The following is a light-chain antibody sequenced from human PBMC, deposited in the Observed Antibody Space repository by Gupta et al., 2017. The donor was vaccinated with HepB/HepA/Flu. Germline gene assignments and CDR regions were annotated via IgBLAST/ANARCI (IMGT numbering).Light chain of an antibody. CDR1: SSDVGAYNF. V-gene: IGLV2-14*03. Sequence: SALTQPASVSGSPGPSITMSCTGTSSDVGAYNFLAWYQQHPGKAPKLIIYDVTGRPPGVTPRFSGSKSGNTASLTISGLQEEDEADYYCTSDTSSDTGVFGGGTKLTVL. CDR3: TSDTSSDTGV. CDR2: DVT. J-gene: IGLJ3*02.